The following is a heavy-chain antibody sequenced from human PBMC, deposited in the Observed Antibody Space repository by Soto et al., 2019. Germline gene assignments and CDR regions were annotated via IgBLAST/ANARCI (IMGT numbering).Heavy chain of an antibody. V-gene: IGHV1-18*01. CDR1: GYTFTNFG. D-gene: IGHD2-21*02. CDR3: ARGVTPIDY. CDR2: ISAYNGNT. J-gene: IGHJ4*02. Sequence: QVHLVQSGAEVKTPGASVKVSCTASGYTFTNFGISWVRQAPGQGLEWMGWISAYNGNTNYAQKFQGRVTMTTDTSTSTAYMERRSLRSDDTSVYYCARGVTPIDYWGQGTLVTVYS.